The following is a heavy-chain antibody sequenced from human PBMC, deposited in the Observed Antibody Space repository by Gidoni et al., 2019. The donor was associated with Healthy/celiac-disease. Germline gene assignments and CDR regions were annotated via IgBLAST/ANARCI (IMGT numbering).Heavy chain of an antibody. CDR2: IAPSDSYI. D-gene: IGHD3-22*01. V-gene: IGHV5-10-1*03. J-gene: IGHJ4*02. Sequence: EVQLVQSGAEVKKPGASLRISCKGSGYNFTSYWINWVRQMPGKGLVCMGKIAPSDSYINYSPSFQGHVTISADKSISTAYLQWSSLVASDTAMSSCAIYLSIGLDYWGQGTLVTVSS. CDR1: GYNFTSYW. CDR3: AIYLSIGLDY.